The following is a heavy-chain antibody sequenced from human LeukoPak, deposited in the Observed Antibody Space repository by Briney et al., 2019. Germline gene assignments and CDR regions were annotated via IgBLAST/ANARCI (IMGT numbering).Heavy chain of an antibody. CDR3: ARNSCPSGSCYENRGYFVY. D-gene: IGHD2-15*01. CDR1: GGSFSGYY. Sequence: PSETLSLTCAVYGGSFSGYYWSWIRQPPGKGLEWIGEINHSGSTNYNPSLKSRVTISVDTSKNQFSLKLSSVTAADTAVYYCARNSCPSGSCYENRGYFVYWGQGTLVTVSS. V-gene: IGHV4-34*01. J-gene: IGHJ4*02. CDR2: INHSGST.